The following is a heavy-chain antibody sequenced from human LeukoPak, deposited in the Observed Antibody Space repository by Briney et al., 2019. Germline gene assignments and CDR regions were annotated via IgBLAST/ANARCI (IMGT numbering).Heavy chain of an antibody. CDR1: GGTFSSYA. CDR3: ARSGSSIAARPWAFDI. D-gene: IGHD6-6*01. J-gene: IGHJ3*02. Sequence: GASVKVSCKASGGTFSSYAISWVRQAPGQGLEWMGGIIPIFGTANYAQKFQGRVTITADESTSTAYMELNSLRAEDTAVYYCARSGSSIAARPWAFDIWGQGTMVTVSS. CDR2: IIPIFGTA. V-gene: IGHV1-69*13.